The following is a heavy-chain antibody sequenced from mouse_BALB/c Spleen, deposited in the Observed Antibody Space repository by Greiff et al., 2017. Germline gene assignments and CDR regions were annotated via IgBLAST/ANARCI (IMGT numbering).Heavy chain of an antibody. D-gene: IGHD2-3*01. V-gene: IGHV5-6*01. CDR2: ISSGGSYT. Sequence: EVQGVESGGDLVKPGGSLKLSCAASGFTFSSYGMSWVRQTPDKRLEWVATISSGGSYTYYPDSVKGRFTISRDNAKNTLYLQMSSLKSEDTAMYYCARIYDGYYIDYWGQGTTLTVSS. J-gene: IGHJ2*01. CDR1: GFTFSSYG. CDR3: ARIYDGYYIDY.